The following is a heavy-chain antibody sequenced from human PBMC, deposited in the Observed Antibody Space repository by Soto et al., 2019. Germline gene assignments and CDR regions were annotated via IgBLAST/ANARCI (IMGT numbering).Heavy chain of an antibody. J-gene: IGHJ4*02. CDR1: GGTFSRYT. Sequence: QVQLVQSGAEVKKPGSSVKVSCKASGGTFSRYTISWVRQAPGQGLEWMGRIIPSLGIANYAQKFQGRVTITADKSTSTAYMELSSLRSEDTAVYYCARGLARGYGDYGGQGTLVTVSS. CDR3: ARGLARGYGDY. V-gene: IGHV1-69*02. D-gene: IGHD5-12*01. CDR2: IIPSLGIA.